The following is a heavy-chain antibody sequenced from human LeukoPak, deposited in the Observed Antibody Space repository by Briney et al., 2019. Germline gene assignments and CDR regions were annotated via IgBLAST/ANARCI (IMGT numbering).Heavy chain of an antibody. D-gene: IGHD2-2*01. Sequence: GGSLRLSCAASGFTFSSYAMSWVRQAPGKGLEWVSTISGSGDYTYYADSVKGRFTISRDNSKNTLYLQMNRLSAEDTAVYYCARRIPATASGLDYWGQGTRVTVSS. V-gene: IGHV3-23*01. J-gene: IGHJ4*02. CDR3: ARRIPATASGLDY. CDR1: GFTFSSYA. CDR2: ISGSGDYT.